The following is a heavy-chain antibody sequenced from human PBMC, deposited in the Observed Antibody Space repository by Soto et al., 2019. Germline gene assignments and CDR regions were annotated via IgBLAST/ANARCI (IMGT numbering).Heavy chain of an antibody. V-gene: IGHV3-7*01. CDR3: ARDGWIVATPPGDYYYGMDV. CDR2: IKQDGSEK. Sequence: GGSLILSCGASGFTLSSYWMSWVRQAPGKGLEWVANIKQDGSEKYYVDSVKGRFTISRDNSKNTLYLQMNSLRAEDTAVYYCARDGWIVATPPGDYYYGMDVWGQGTTVTVSS. D-gene: IGHD5-12*01. J-gene: IGHJ6*02. CDR1: GFTLSSYW.